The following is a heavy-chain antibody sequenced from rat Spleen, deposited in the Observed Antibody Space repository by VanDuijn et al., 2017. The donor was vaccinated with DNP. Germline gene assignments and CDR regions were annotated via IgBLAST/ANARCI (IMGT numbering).Heavy chain of an antibody. Sequence: EVQLVESGGGLVQPGRSLTLSCEVSGFTFSDHNMAWVRQAPKKGLEWVATISFDGRSTFYRDSVRGRVSISRENAKSVLFLEMDSLRSEDTATYYCARHDYDRPNDFYGMDVWGQGTSVIVSS. CDR1: GFTFSDHN. CDR2: ISFDGRST. J-gene: IGHJ4*01. V-gene: IGHV5-7*01. D-gene: IGHD1-12*01. CDR3: ARHDYDRPNDFYGMDV.